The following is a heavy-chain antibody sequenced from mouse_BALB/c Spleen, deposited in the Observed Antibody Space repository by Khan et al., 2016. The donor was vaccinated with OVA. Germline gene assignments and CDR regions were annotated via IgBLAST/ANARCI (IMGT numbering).Heavy chain of an antibody. D-gene: IGHD1-2*01. J-gene: IGHJ4*01. Sequence: QIQLVQSGPELKKPGETVKISCKASGYTFTNYGMNWVKQSPGKALKWMGWINPYTGEPTYADDFKGRFAFSLETSASTAYLQINNLTTEDTATYFCAREPDCGYTLAYWGQGTLVTVSS. CDR2: INPYTGEP. CDR1: GYTFTNYG. CDR3: AREPDCGYTLAY. V-gene: IGHV9-3-1*01.